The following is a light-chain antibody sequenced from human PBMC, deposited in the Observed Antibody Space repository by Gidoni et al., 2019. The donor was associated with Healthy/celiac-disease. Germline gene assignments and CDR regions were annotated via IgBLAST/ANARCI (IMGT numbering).Light chain of an antibody. CDR2: AAS. CDR1: QSISSY. CDR3: QQSYSTLGT. Sequence: DIHMTPSPSSLSASVGDRVTITCRASQSISSYLNWYQQKPGKAPKLLIYAASSLQSGVPSRFSGSGSGTDFTLTISSLQPEDFATYYCQQSYSTLGTFGQGTKLEIK. J-gene: IGKJ2*01. V-gene: IGKV1-39*01.